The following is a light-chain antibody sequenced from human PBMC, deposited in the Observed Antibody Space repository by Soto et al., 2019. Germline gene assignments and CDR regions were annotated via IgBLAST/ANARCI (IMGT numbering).Light chain of an antibody. V-gene: IGKV3-11*01. CDR3: QVRDVWPS. CDR2: DAS. J-gene: IGKJ1*01. Sequence: IVLTQSPVTLALSPGERAVLSCRASQSVSTSLAWYQHKPGQAPRLFIYDASKRAPGIPARFSGSGSGTDFTLTISSLEPEDPAVYYCQVRDVWPSFGQGTKVQIK. CDR1: QSVSTS.